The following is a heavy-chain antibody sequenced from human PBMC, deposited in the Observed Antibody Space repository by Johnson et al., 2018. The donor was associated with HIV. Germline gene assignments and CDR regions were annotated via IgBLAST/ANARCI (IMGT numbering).Heavy chain of an antibody. CDR2: ISYDGSNK. V-gene: IGHV3-30*18. CDR3: AKGENDYGDYGLDAFDI. D-gene: IGHD4-17*01. CDR1: GFTFSSYG. Sequence: QVQLVESGGGVVQPGRSLRLSCAASGFTFSSYGMHWVRQAPGKGLEWVAVISYDGSNKYYADSVKGRFTISRDNSKNTLYLQMNSLRAEDTAVYYWAKGENDYGDYGLDAFDIWGQGTMVTVSS. J-gene: IGHJ3*02.